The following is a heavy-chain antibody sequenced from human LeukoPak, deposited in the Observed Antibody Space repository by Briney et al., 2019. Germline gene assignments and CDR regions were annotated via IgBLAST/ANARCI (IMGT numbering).Heavy chain of an antibody. CDR1: GGSFSGYY. V-gene: IGHV4-34*01. D-gene: IGHD5-18*01. J-gene: IGHJ5*02. Sequence: SETLSLTCAVYGGSFSGYYWSWIRQPPGKGLEWIGEINHSGSTNYNPSLKGRVTISVDTSKNQFSLKLSSVTAADTAVYYCARLMGYGRKGYDPWGQGTLVTVSS. CDR3: ARLMGYGRKGYDP. CDR2: INHSGST.